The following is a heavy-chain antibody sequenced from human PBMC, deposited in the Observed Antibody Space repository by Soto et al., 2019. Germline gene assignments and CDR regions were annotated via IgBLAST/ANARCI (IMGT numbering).Heavy chain of an antibody. D-gene: IGHD6-19*01. CDR3: ARTPAAVAGIDWFDP. CDR2: IIPIFGTA. J-gene: IGHJ5*02. CDR1: GGTFSSYA. Sequence: QVQLVQAGAEVKKPGSSVKVSCKAAGGTFSSYAISWVRQAPGQRLEWMGGIIPIFGTANYAQKFQGRVTITADESTSTAYMELSSLRSEDTAVYYCARTPAAVAGIDWFDPWGQGTLVTVST. V-gene: IGHV1-69*01.